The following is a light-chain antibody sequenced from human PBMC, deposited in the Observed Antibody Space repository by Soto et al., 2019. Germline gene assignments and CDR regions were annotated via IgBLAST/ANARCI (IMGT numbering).Light chain of an antibody. CDR3: LQHDSYPRT. Sequence: DVQVTQSPSSLSASVGDRVTITCRTSQVISNYFGWYQQKPGKAPKRLIYAASTLQSGVPSRFSGSGSGTEFTLTINSLQPEEFATYYCLQHDSYPRTFGQGTKVEIK. V-gene: IGKV1-17*01. J-gene: IGKJ1*01. CDR1: QVISNY. CDR2: AAS.